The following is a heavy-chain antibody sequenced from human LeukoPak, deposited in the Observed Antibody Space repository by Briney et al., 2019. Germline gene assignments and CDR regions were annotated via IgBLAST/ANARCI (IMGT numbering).Heavy chain of an antibody. D-gene: IGHD5-18*01. Sequence: SETLTLTCTASGGSISSYDRSWIRQPPGKGLEWIGYIYYSGSTNYNPSLKSRVTISVDTSKNQFSLKLSSVTAADTAVYYCARDQIERGYSYPDIWGQGTMVTVSS. J-gene: IGHJ3*02. V-gene: IGHV4-59*01. CDR2: IYYSGST. CDR3: ARDQIERGYSYPDI. CDR1: GGSISSYD.